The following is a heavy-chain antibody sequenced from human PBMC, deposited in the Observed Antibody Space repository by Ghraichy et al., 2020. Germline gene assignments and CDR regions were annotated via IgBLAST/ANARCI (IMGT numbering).Heavy chain of an antibody. CDR3: ARGGYYYDSSGFDI. CDR2: IYYSGST. D-gene: IGHD3-22*01. Sequence: SETLSLTCAVSGGSISSGGYSWSWIRQPPGKGLEWIGYIYYSGSTYYNPSLKSRVTISVDTSKNQFSLKLSSVTAADTAVYYCARGGYYYDSSGFDIWGQGTMVTVSS. V-gene: IGHV4-30-4*07. J-gene: IGHJ3*02. CDR1: GGSISSGGYS.